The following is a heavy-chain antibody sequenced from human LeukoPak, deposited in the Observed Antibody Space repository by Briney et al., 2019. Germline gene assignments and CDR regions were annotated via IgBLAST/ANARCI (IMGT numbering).Heavy chain of an antibody. CDR3: AKPKSSGWSVQCDY. Sequence: QPGRSLRLSCAASGFTFSSYAMHWVRQAPGKGLEWVAVISYDGSNKYYADSVKGRFTISRDNSKNTLYLQMNSLRAEDTAVYYCAKPKSSGWSVQCDYWGQGTLVTVSS. CDR1: GFTFSSYA. D-gene: IGHD6-19*01. J-gene: IGHJ4*02. CDR2: ISYDGSNK. V-gene: IGHV3-30-3*02.